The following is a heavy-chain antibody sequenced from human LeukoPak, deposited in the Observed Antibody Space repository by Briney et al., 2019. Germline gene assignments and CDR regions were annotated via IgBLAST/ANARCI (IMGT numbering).Heavy chain of an antibody. D-gene: IGHD3-10*01. CDR1: GGSFSGYY. V-gene: IGHV4-34*01. J-gene: IGHJ4*02. CDR3: ARSVRRGSGSYYKD. Sequence: SETLSLTCAVYGGSFSGYYWSWIRQPPGKGLEWIGEINHSGSTNYNPSLKSRVTKSVDTSKNQFSLKLSSVTAADTAVYYCARSVRRGSGSYYKDWGQGTLVTVSS. CDR2: INHSGST.